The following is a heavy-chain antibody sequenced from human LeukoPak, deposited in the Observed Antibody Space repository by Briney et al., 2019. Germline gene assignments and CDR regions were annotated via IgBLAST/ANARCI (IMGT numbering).Heavy chain of an antibody. Sequence: SQTLSLICTVSGGSISSYYWSWIRQPPGKGLEWIGYIYYSGSTNYNPSLKSRVTISVDTSKNQFSLKLSSVTAADTAVYYCAGGVVAALDFDYWGQGTLVTVSS. J-gene: IGHJ4*02. CDR3: AGGVVAALDFDY. CDR1: GGSISSYY. CDR2: IYYSGST. D-gene: IGHD2-15*01. V-gene: IGHV4-59*01.